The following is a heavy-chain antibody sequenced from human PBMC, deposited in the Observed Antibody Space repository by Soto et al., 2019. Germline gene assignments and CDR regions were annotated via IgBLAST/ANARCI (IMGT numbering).Heavy chain of an antibody. Sequence: GASVKVSCKASGGTFSSYAISWVRQAPGQGLEWMGWIIPIFGTANYAQKFQGRVTITADETTSTAYMELSSLRSEDTAVYSCARVQGGSGSYFNVPYYYGMDVWGQGTTVTVSS. V-gene: IGHV1-69*13. CDR1: GGTFSSYA. CDR3: ARVQGGSGSYFNVPYYYGMDV. D-gene: IGHD3-10*01. CDR2: IIPIFGTA. J-gene: IGHJ6*02.